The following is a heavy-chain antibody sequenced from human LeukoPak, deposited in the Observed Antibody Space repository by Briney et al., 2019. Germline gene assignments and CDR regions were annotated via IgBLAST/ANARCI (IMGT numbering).Heavy chain of an antibody. V-gene: IGHV1-18*01. CDR1: GYSFTNYG. CDR2: INANNGNT. CDR3: ARAAPRDCTNGICWVDY. J-gene: IGHJ4*02. D-gene: IGHD2-8*01. Sequence: VASVKVSCKASGYSFTNYGFTWVRQAPGQGLEWMGGINANNGNTNYAQRLQGRLTMTIDTSTNTAYMELRSLRSDDTAVYYCARAAPRDCTNGICWVDYWGQGTLVTVSS.